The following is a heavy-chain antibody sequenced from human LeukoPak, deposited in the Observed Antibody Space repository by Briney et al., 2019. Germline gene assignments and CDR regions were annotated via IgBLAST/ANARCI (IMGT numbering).Heavy chain of an antibody. CDR3: ARDAERGFGYSNSLKY. V-gene: IGHV3-33*08. CDR2: IWSDGTGK. Sequence: GRSLRLSCAGSGFTYSHYGMHWVRQAPGKGLEWVAVIWSDGTGKYYSDAVKGRFTISRDNFRNTLYLQMNSLRGEDTAVYYCARDAERGFGYSNSLKYWGQGTLVTVSS. CDR1: GFTYSHYG. J-gene: IGHJ4*02. D-gene: IGHD4-11*01.